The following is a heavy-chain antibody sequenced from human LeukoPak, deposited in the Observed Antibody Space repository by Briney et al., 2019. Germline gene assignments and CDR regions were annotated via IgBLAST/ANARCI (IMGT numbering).Heavy chain of an antibody. J-gene: IGHJ4*02. CDR2: INAGNGNT. D-gene: IGHD6-13*01. CDR1: GYTFTSYA. Sequence: ASVKVSCKASGYTFTSYAMHWVRQVPGQRLEWMGWINAGNGNTKYSQKFQGRVTITRDTSASTAYMELSSLRSEDTAVYYCARPRIYSSSWRHEEVYFDYWGQGTLVTVSS. CDR3: ARPRIYSSSWRHEEVYFDY. V-gene: IGHV1-3*01.